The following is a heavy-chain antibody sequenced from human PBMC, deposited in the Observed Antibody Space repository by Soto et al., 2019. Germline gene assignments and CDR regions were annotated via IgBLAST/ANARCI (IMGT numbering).Heavy chain of an antibody. CDR1: GFTFISYW. V-gene: IGHV3-7*01. CDR3: ARTGDGHHDFLDY. D-gene: IGHD1-1*01. Sequence: GGALRVSCAASGFTFISYWMNWVRQAPGKGLEWVANINQDGNEDNLLDSVKGRFTISRDNAKNSLFLQMNSLRVDDTAVYYCARTGDGHHDFLDYWGQGALVTVSS. CDR2: INQDGNED. J-gene: IGHJ4*02.